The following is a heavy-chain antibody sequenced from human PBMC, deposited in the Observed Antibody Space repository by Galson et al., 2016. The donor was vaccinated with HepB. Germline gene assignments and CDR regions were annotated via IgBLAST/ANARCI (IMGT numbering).Heavy chain of an antibody. CDR2: ISITSTTK. D-gene: IGHD3-22*01. J-gene: IGHJ3*02. Sequence: SLRLSCAGSGFTLSRHSMNWVRQAPGKGLEWISYISITSTTKYYADSVKGRITISRDNAKNSLYLEMNSLRDEDTAVYYCARDDRWYYYDSSGYYYGAFDMWGQGTMVTVSS. CDR3: ARDDRWYYYDSSGYYYGAFDM. V-gene: IGHV3-48*02. CDR1: GFTLSRHS.